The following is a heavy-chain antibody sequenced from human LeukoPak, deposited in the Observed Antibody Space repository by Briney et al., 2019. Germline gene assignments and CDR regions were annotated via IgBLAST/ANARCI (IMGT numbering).Heavy chain of an antibody. CDR2: IYYRGST. J-gene: IGHJ3*02. D-gene: IGHD1-26*01. V-gene: IGHV4-59*01. Sequence: SETLSLTCTVPGGSISNYYGSSIRQPPGKGLEWIGYIYYRGSTNYNPSLKSRVTISVETSKNHFSLKLSSVTAADTAVYYCARGRLEAMWELLPYEAFDIWRQGTMVTVSS. CDR3: ARGRLEAMWELLPYEAFDI. CDR1: GGSISNYY.